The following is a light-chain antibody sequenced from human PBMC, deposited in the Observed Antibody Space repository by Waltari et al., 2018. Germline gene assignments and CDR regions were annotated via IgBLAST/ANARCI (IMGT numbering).Light chain of an antibody. Sequence: DIQMTQSPSTLSASVGDRVIITCRASENVNNWLAWYQQKPGKAHSLLIFKASTVHDVVPSRFIGIVSGTEFTLTIASLQPDDIATYYCQQYNNFPVTFGLGTKVET. CDR3: QQYNNFPVT. CDR2: KAS. V-gene: IGKV1-5*03. CDR1: ENVNNW. J-gene: IGKJ4*01.